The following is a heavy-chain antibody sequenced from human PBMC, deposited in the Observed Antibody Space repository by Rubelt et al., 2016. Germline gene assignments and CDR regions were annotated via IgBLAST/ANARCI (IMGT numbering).Heavy chain of an antibody. CDR2: INHSGST. V-gene: IGHV4-34*01. CDR1: GGSFSAYY. CDR3: ARGNVVGILDGFEI. D-gene: IGHD2-21*01. Sequence: QVQLQQWGAGLLKPSETLSLTCVVSGGSFSAYYWSWIRQPPGKGLEWIGEINHSGSTTYNPSLKSRVTISVDTSKNQFSRKLGVVTAAETAGYYCARGNVVGILDGFEIWGQGTTVTVSS. J-gene: IGHJ3*02.